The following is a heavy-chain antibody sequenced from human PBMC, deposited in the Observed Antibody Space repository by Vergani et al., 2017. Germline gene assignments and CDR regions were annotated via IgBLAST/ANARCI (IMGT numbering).Heavy chain of an antibody. Sequence: VQLVESGGGLVQPGGSLRLSCAASGFTFSSYAMSWVRQAPGKGLEWVSAISGSGGSTYYADSVKGRFTISRDNSKNTLYLQMNSLRAEDTAVYYCATTADSSGWYSHYYYYYGMDVWGQGTTVTVSS. CDR1: GFTFSSYA. CDR2: ISGSGGST. D-gene: IGHD6-19*01. J-gene: IGHJ6*02. CDR3: ATTADSSGWYSHYYYYYGMDV. V-gene: IGHV3-23*04.